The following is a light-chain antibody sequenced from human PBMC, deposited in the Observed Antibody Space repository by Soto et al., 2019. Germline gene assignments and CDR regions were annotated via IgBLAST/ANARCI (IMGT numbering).Light chain of an antibody. CDR1: KLGDKY. Sequence: SYELTQPPSVSVSPGQTASITCSGYKLGDKYACWYQQKPGQSPVLVIYQDSKRPSGIPERFSGSNSGNTATLTISGTHAMDEADYSFQAWDRTTALVFGTGTKITVL. J-gene: IGLJ1*01. V-gene: IGLV3-1*01. CDR3: QAWDRTTALV. CDR2: QDS.